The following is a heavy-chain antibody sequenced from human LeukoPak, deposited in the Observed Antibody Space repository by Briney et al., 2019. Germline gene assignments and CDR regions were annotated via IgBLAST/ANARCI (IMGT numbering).Heavy chain of an antibody. Sequence: GGSLRLSCAASGFTFSSYWMSWVRQAPGKGLEWVANIKQDGSEKYYVDSVKGRFTISRDNAKNSLYLQMNSLRAEDTAVYYCARGPSYSYGYYFDYWSQGTLVTVSS. CDR1: GFTFSSYW. V-gene: IGHV3-7*03. J-gene: IGHJ4*02. CDR3: ARGPSYSYGYYFDY. D-gene: IGHD5-18*01. CDR2: IKQDGSEK.